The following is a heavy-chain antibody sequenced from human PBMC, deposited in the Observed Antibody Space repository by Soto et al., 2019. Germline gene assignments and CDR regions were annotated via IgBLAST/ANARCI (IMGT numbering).Heavy chain of an antibody. D-gene: IGHD3-10*01. CDR3: AKGGGRFGENYYYYKDV. V-gene: IGHV3-9*01. CDR2: ISWNSGNI. J-gene: IGHJ6*03. CDR1: GFIFINYG. Sequence: GGSLRLSCAASGFIFINYGMHWVRQAPGKGLEWVSGISWNSGNIGYADSVKGRLTISRDNAKNTLYLQMNSLRAEDTALYYCAKGGGRFGENYYYYKDVWGKGTTVTVSS.